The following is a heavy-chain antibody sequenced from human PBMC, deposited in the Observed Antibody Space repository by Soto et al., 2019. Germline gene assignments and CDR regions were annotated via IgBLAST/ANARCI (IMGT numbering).Heavy chain of an antibody. CDR3: ARAGGASGLFRGYSYGYGDYYYYYGMDV. D-gene: IGHD5-18*01. CDR2: IYHSGST. Sequence: SETLSLTCAVSGGSISSGGYSWSWIRLPPGKGLEWIGYIYHSGSTYYNPSLKSRVTISVDRSKNQFSLKLSSVTAADTAVYYCARAGGASGLFRGYSYGYGDYYYYYGMDVWGQGTTVTVSS. V-gene: IGHV4-30-2*01. CDR1: GGSISSGGYS. J-gene: IGHJ6*02.